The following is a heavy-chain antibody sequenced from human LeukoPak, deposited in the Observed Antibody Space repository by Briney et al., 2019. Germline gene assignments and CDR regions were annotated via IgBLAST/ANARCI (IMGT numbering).Heavy chain of an antibody. CDR2: IHYSGST. J-gene: IGHJ4*02. CDR3: ARGGSRVSSSAVSDY. D-gene: IGHD6-6*01. V-gene: IGHV4-59*01. Sequence: PSETLSLTCSVSGGSINIYYWSWIRQPPGKGLEWIGYIHYSGSTNYNPSLESRVTISVDTSKNQFSLKLTSVTAADTAVYYCARGGSRVSSSAVSDYWGQGTLVTVSS. CDR1: GGSINIYY.